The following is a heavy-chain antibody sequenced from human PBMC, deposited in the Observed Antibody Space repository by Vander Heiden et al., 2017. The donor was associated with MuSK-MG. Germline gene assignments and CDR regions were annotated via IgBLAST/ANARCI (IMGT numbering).Heavy chain of an antibody. CDR2: IYYSGST. D-gene: IGHD3-16*01. Sequence: QVQLQESGPGLVKPSETLSLTCSVSGGSLSSYYWSWIRQPPGKELEWIGYIYYSGSTNYNPSLESRVTISVDTSKNQISLKLKSVTAADTAVYYFAIHTAVGGRFDFWGQGTLVTVFS. CDR1: GGSLSSYY. J-gene: IGHJ4*02. V-gene: IGHV4-59*08. CDR3: AIHTAVGGRFDF.